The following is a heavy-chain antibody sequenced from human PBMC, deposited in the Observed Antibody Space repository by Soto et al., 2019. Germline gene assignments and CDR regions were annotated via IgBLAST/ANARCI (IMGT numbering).Heavy chain of an antibody. D-gene: IGHD3-22*01. Sequence: ESGGGVVQPGRSLRLSCAASRFTFSSYAMHWVRQAPGKGLEWVATISYDGGNKYYPDSLKGRFTISRDNSKTTLYLQMNSLRAEDTAVYYCAKDLVVLVTPYYGMDVWGQGTTITVSS. V-gene: IGHV3-30*18. J-gene: IGHJ6*02. CDR3: AKDLVVLVTPYYGMDV. CDR1: RFTFSSYA. CDR2: ISYDGGNK.